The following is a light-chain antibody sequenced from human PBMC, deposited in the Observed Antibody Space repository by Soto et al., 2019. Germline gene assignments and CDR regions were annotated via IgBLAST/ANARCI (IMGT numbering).Light chain of an antibody. CDR1: QSVSNN. J-gene: IGKJ2*01. V-gene: IGKV3-15*01. CDR3: QQYNNWPHT. Sequence: EIVMTQSPATLSVSPGERATLSCRASQSVSNNLAWYQQKPGQAPRLLIYGASTRATGIPARFSGSGSGTEFTLTISGLQSEDFAVYYCQQYNNWPHTFGQGTKLEIK. CDR2: GAS.